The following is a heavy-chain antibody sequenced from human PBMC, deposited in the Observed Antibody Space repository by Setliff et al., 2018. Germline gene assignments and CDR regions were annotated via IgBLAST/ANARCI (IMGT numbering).Heavy chain of an antibody. J-gene: IGHJ4*02. CDR1: GGSISSGDYY. Sequence: KTSETLSLTCTVSGGSISSGDYYWSWVRQPPGKGLEWIGYIYSSGSTYYNPSLKSRVSISVDTSKNQFSLKLSSVIAADTAVYYCARERRYYYDNLGTLDYWGQGTLVTVSS. CDR3: ARERRYYYDNLGTLDY. V-gene: IGHV4-30-4*08. CDR2: IYSSGST. D-gene: IGHD3-22*01.